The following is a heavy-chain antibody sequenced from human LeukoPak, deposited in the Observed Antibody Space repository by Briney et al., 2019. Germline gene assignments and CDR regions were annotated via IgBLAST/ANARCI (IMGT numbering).Heavy chain of an antibody. CDR1: RFTFSSYA. V-gene: IGHV3-30-3*01. J-gene: IGHJ6*03. CDR3: ARDGTTVTSYYYYYMDV. D-gene: IGHD4-11*01. Sequence: PGGSLRLSCAASRFTFSSYAIHWVRQAPGKGLEWVAVISYDGSKKYYADSVKGRFTMSRDNSKNTLYLQMNSLSAEDTAVYYCARDGTTVTSYYYYYMDVWGKGTTVTVSS. CDR2: ISYDGSKK.